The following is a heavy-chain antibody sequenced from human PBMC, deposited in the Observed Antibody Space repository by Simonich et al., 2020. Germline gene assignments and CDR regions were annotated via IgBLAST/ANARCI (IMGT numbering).Heavy chain of an antibody. Sequence: QVQLQESVPGLVKPSETLSLTCTVSGGSISSYYCSWIRQPPGKGLEWIGYIYYRGSTNYNPSLKRRVTISVDTSKNQFSLKLSSVTAADTAVYYCARHDRWLQFYFDYWGQGTLGTVSS. J-gene: IGHJ4*02. CDR1: GGSISSYY. CDR3: ARHDRWLQFYFDY. D-gene: IGHD5-12*01. CDR2: IYYRGST. V-gene: IGHV4-59*08.